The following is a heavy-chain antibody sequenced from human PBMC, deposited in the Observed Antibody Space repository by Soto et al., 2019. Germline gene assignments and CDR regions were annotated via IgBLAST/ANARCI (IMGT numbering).Heavy chain of an antibody. CDR2: ISTSGGRP. D-gene: IGHD3-10*01. CDR3: ASDPYYYASAY. V-gene: IGHV3-23*01. CDR1: GITFSNYA. Sequence: EVQLLESGGGLVQPGGSLRLSCTASGITFSNYAMSWVRQAPRKGLEWVSSISTSGGRPYYADSVKGRFTISRDNAKNSLYLQMDSLRAEDTAVYYCASDPYYYASAYWGQGTLLTVSS. J-gene: IGHJ4*02.